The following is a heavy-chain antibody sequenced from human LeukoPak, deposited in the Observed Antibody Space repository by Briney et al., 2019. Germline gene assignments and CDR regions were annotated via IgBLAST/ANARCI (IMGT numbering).Heavy chain of an antibody. CDR3: ARMLYGRPNNWFDP. CDR2: ISSSGSTI. Sequence: GGSLRLSCAASGFTFSDYYMSWIRQAPGKGLEGVSYISSSGSTIYYADSVKGRFTISRDNAKNSLYLQMNSLRAEDTAVYYCARMLYGRPNNWFDPWGQGTLVTVSS. V-gene: IGHV3-11*01. D-gene: IGHD2-8*01. CDR1: GFTFSDYY. J-gene: IGHJ5*02.